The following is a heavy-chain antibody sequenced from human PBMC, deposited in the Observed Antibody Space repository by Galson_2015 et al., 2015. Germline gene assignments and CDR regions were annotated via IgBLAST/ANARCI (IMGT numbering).Heavy chain of an antibody. J-gene: IGHJ4*02. D-gene: IGHD1-26*01. CDR1: GFTFSTYA. Sequence: SLRLSCAASGFTFSTYAMSWVRQAPGKGLEWVSAISDSGSGTYYTDSVKGRFTISRDNSKNTVYLQMKSLRAEDTAIFYCAKGPGAWGGSHWGDFWGQGTLVTVFS. V-gene: IGHV3-23*01. CDR3: AKGPGAWGGSHWGDF. CDR2: ISDSGSGT.